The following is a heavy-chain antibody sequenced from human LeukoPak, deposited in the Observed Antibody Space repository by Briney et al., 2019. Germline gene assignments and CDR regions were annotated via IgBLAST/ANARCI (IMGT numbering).Heavy chain of an antibody. J-gene: IGHJ4*02. V-gene: IGHV3-23*01. D-gene: IGHD4-17*01. CDR2: ISGSGGST. CDR1: GFTFSSYA. Sequence: GGSLRLSCAASGFTFSSYAMSWVRRAPGKGLEWVSAISGSGGSTYYADSVKGRFTISRDNSKNTLYLQMNSLRAEDTAVYYCAKDALMTTVTTSDYWGQGTLVTVSS. CDR3: AKDALMTTVTTSDY.